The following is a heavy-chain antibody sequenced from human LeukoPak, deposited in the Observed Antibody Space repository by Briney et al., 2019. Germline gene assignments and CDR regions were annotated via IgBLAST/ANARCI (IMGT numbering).Heavy chain of an antibody. Sequence: SVKVSCKASGGTFSSYTISWVRQAPGQGLEWMGRIIPILGIANYAQKFQGRVTITADKSTSTAYMELSSLRSEDTAVYYCARDPRGYYYDSSGPAGDYWGQGTLVTVSS. J-gene: IGHJ4*02. V-gene: IGHV1-69*04. CDR2: IIPILGIA. CDR3: ARDPRGYYYDSSGPAGDY. D-gene: IGHD3-22*01. CDR1: GGTFSSYT.